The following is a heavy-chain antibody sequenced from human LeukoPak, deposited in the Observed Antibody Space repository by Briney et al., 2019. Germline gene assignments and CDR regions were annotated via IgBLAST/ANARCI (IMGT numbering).Heavy chain of an antibody. V-gene: IGHV3-74*01. Sequence: GGSLRLSCAASGFNFNSYWMHWVRQAPGKGLVWVSRINSDGSSTSYADSVKGRFTISRDNAKNTLYLQMNSLRAEDTAVYYCARVYETNGYLYWGQGSLVTVSS. CDR2: INSDGSST. CDR3: ARVYETNGYLY. CDR1: GFNFNSYW. J-gene: IGHJ4*02. D-gene: IGHD3-22*01.